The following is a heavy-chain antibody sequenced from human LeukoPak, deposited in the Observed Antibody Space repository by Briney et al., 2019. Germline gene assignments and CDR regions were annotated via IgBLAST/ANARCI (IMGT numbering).Heavy chain of an antibody. CDR2: IIPIFGTA. Sequence: VASVKVSCKASGGTFSSYAISWVRQAPGQGLEWMGGIIPIFGTANYAQKFQGRVTITADKSTSTAYMELSSLRSEDTAVYYCARGVFWELGSHFDYWGQGTLVTVSS. CDR3: ARGVFWELGSHFDY. J-gene: IGHJ4*02. D-gene: IGHD1-26*01. CDR1: GGTFSSYA. V-gene: IGHV1-69*06.